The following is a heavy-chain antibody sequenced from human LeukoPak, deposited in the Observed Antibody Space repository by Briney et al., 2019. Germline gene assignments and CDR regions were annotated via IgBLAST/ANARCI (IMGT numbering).Heavy chain of an antibody. Sequence: SETLSLTCSVSGDSVTSTYWSWIRQPPGKGLEWIAYGHHSESSNYNPSFRSRVIIPVDASRNQFSLRLSSVTAADTAIYYCARESAGSLHDSTAAFHYWGQGILVIVSS. J-gene: IGHJ4*02. CDR2: GHHSESS. CDR3: ARESAGSLHDSTAAFHY. CDR1: GDSVTSTY. D-gene: IGHD2-8*02. V-gene: IGHV4-59*02.